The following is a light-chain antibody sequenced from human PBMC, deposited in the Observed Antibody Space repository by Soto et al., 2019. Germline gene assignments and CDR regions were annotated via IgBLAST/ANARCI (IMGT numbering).Light chain of an antibody. CDR2: TTS. V-gene: IGKV1-39*01. Sequence: IQMTQSPCSLSASVGDGVPITCRASQTIDKYLNWYQEKPGKAPKLLSYTTSTRQSEVPSTFSGSGSETDFTLTISSLQPEDFATYYCQQSYSTPLTFGGGTQVDI. J-gene: IGKJ4*01. CDR3: QQSYSTPLT. CDR1: QTIDKY.